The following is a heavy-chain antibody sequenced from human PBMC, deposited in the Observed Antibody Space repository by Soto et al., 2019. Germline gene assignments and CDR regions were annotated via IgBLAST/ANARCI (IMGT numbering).Heavy chain of an antibody. V-gene: IGHV3-23*01. CDR2: ISGSGGST. D-gene: IGHD5-12*01. J-gene: IGHJ4*02. CDR1: GFRYDTYV. Sequence: EVQLLESGGGLVQPGGSLRLSCVASGFRYDTYVMTWVRQAPGKGLEWVSAISGSGGSTYYADSVKGRFTISRDNSKNTLYLQMNSLRAEDTAVYYCAKINGYSGYDPLDRWGQGTLVTVSS. CDR3: AKINGYSGYDPLDR.